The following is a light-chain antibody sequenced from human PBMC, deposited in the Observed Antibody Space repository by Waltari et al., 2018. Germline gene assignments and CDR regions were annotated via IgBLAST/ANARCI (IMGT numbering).Light chain of an antibody. Sequence: QSALTQPASVSGSPGQSITISCTGPSSDIGDHILVSCYQLHPGKAPNLILYEVNQRPSGVSYRFSGSKSGYTAYLTISGLQAEDEADYYCCAYVGRTTWVFGGGTSLTVL. CDR2: EVN. V-gene: IGLV2-23*02. CDR1: SSDIGDHIL. J-gene: IGLJ3*02. CDR3: CAYVGRTTWV.